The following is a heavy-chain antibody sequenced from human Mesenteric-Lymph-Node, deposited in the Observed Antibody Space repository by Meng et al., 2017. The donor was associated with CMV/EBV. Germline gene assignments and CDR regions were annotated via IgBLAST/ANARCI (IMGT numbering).Heavy chain of an antibody. CDR2: ISSSGTTT. Sequence: GGSLRLSCAPSRYSFSGYEMNWVRQAPGKGLEWVSYISSSGTTTYYADSVKGRFTISRDSAKNSLFLQMNSLRAEDTAVYYCAGGAGSVRYWGQGTLVTVSS. D-gene: IGHD2-15*01. CDR1: RYSFSGYE. CDR3: AGGAGSVRY. V-gene: IGHV3-48*03. J-gene: IGHJ4*02.